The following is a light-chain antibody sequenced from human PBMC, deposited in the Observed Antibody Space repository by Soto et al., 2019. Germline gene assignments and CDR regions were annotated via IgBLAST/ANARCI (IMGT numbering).Light chain of an antibody. J-gene: IGKJ2*01. CDR3: LQYNSLYT. Sequence: EIGMTQSPATLSVSPGERATLSCRASQSVSSNLAWYQQKAGQAPRLLIYGASTRATGIPDRFSGSGSGTEFTLTISNLQPDAFATYYCLQYNSLYTFGQGTKLDIK. CDR1: QSVSSN. CDR2: GAS. V-gene: IGKV3-15*01.